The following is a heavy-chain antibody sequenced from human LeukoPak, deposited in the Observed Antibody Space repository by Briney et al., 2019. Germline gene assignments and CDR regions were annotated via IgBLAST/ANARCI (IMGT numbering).Heavy chain of an antibody. CDR2: INGDGSGT. Sequence: QSGGSLRLSCAASGFTFSGYWMHWVRQAPGEGLVWVSRINGDGSGTTYVDSVKGRFTISRDNAKNSLYLQMNTLRAEDTAVYYCARSKDYYDSSGWGHWGQGTLVTVSS. CDR3: ARSKDYYDSSGWGH. D-gene: IGHD3-22*01. CDR1: GFTFSGYW. J-gene: IGHJ4*02. V-gene: IGHV3-74*01.